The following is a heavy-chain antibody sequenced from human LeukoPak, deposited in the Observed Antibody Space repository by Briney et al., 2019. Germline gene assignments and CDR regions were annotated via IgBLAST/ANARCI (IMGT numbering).Heavy chain of an antibody. CDR2: ISGSGGST. V-gene: IGHV3-23*01. D-gene: IGHD3-22*01. CDR3: AKDRFPVTMIVGANFDY. CDR1: GFTFSSYA. Sequence: PGGSLRLSCAVSGFTFSSYAMSWVRQAPGKGLEWVSSISGSGGSTYYADSVKGRFTISRDNSKNTLYLQMNSLRAEDTAVYYCAKDRFPVTMIVGANFDYWGQGTLVTVSS. J-gene: IGHJ4*02.